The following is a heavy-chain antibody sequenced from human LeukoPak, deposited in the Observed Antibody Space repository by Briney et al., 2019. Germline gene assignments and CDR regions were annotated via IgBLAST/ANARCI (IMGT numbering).Heavy chain of an antibody. J-gene: IGHJ5*02. V-gene: IGHV4-61*09. CDR2: IYITGST. D-gene: IGHD1-26*01. CDR1: GGSISSGSYF. Sequence: MSSETLPLTCTVSGGSISSGSYFWSWIRQPAGKSLEWIGHIYITGSTNYNPSLKSRVTISIDTSKNQFSLKLNSVTAADTAVYYCARGLFVGKWEPHPEPWGQGTLVTVSS. CDR3: ARGLFVGKWEPHPEP.